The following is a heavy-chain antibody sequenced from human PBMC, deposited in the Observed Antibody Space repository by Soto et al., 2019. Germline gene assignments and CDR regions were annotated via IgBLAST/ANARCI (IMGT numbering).Heavy chain of an antibody. Sequence: ASVKVSFKASGNTFTSYGLHWVRQAPGQGLEWMGWINAGNGNTRYSQKFQGRVTITTDTPASTAYMELSSLRSEDTAVYYCARDYSSSFPYYYMDVWGKGTTVTVSS. D-gene: IGHD6-6*01. CDR2: INAGNGNT. J-gene: IGHJ6*03. CDR1: GNTFTSYG. V-gene: IGHV1-3*01. CDR3: ARDYSSSFPYYYMDV.